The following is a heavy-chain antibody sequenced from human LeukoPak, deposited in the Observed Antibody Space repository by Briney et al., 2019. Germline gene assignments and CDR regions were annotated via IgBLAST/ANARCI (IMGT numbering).Heavy chain of an antibody. D-gene: IGHD3-22*01. J-gene: IGHJ4*02. V-gene: IGHV3-23*01. CDR2: IPGDGRAT. Sequence: PGGSLRLSCGASGFTFSSLYMAWVRQAPGRAPGWVSAIPGDGRATVYADSVKGRFTISRDNSKNTLYLQMNSLRAEDTAIYYCVKHYDSRGSIFDYWGQGTLVSVSS. CDR3: VKHYDSRGSIFDY. CDR1: GFTFSSLY.